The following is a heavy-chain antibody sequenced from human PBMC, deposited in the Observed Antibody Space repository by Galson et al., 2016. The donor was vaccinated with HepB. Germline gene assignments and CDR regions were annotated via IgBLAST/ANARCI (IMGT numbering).Heavy chain of an antibody. Sequence: SLRLSCAASGFTFSSCTMNWVRQAPGKGLEWVSYISTSSVTMYYADSVKGRFTISRDNAKNPLYLQMNSLRAEDTAVYYCARQTSRIAAAGRRREYYYYGMDVWGNGTTVTVSS. D-gene: IGHD6-13*01. J-gene: IGHJ6*04. V-gene: IGHV3-48*01. CDR1: GFTFSSCT. CDR2: ISTSSVTM. CDR3: ARQTSRIAAAGRRREYYYYGMDV.